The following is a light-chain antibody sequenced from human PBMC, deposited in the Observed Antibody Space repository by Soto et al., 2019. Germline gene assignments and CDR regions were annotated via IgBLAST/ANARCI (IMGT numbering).Light chain of an antibody. CDR2: GAS. Sequence: EIVMTQSPDTLSMSPGERAALSCRTSQSVSSYLAWYQKKPGQAPRLLIYGASTRATGIPARFSGSGSGTEFTLTINSLQSEDFAVYYCHHYSSWPPYTFGQGTKLEIK. CDR1: QSVSSY. CDR3: HHYSSWPPYT. V-gene: IGKV3D-15*01. J-gene: IGKJ2*01.